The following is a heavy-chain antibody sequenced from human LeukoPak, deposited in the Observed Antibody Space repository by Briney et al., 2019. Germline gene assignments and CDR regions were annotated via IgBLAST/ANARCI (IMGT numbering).Heavy chain of an antibody. CDR1: GYTLTELS. J-gene: IGHJ3*02. CDR2: RSYDGSNK. D-gene: IGHD4-23*01. Sequence: SCKVSGYTLTELSMHWVRQAPGKGLEWVAVRSYDGSNKYYADSVKGRFTISRDNAKNSLYLQMNSLRAEDTAVYYCARTVVNDAFDIWGQGTMVTVSS. CDR3: ARTVVNDAFDI. V-gene: IGHV3-30-3*01.